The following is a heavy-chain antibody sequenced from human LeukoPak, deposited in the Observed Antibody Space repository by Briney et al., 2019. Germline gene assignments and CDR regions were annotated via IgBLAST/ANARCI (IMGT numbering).Heavy chain of an antibody. CDR1: GFTISSYA. J-gene: IGHJ4*02. Sequence: GGSLRLSCAASGFTISSYAMSWVRQAPGKGLEWVSTISGSGGSIYYADSVKGRFTISRDNSKNTLYLQMNSLRAEDTAVYYCAKSILMTTVTTYYFDYWGQGTLVTVSS. CDR2: ISGSGGSI. D-gene: IGHD4-17*01. CDR3: AKSILMTTVTTYYFDY. V-gene: IGHV3-23*01.